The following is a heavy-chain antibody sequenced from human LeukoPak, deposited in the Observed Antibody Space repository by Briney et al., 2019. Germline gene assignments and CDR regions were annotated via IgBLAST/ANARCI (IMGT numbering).Heavy chain of an antibody. J-gene: IGHJ4*02. D-gene: IGHD3-10*01. CDR2: ISGSGGST. CDR3: ARLYYYGSGKLSYYFDC. CDR1: GFTFSSYG. Sequence: GGTLRLSCAASGFTFSSYGMSWVRQAPGKGLEWVSAISGSGGSTYYADSVKGRFTISRDNAKNTLYRQMNRLRAEDTAVYYCARLYYYGSGKLSYYFDCWGQGTLVTVSS. V-gene: IGHV3-23*01.